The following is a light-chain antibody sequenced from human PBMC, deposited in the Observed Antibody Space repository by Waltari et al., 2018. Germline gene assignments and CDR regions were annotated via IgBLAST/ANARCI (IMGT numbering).Light chain of an antibody. J-gene: IGKJ1*01. Sequence: EIVMTQSPATLSVSPGERVNLSCRASQRIGSNLAWHHQKPGQAPRLLISGASTRATGVPARFSGSGSGTEFTLTINNMESEDSAVYYCQQHNNWPWTFGQGTKVEIK. CDR3: QQHNNWPWT. CDR2: GAS. CDR1: QRIGSN. V-gene: IGKV3-15*01.